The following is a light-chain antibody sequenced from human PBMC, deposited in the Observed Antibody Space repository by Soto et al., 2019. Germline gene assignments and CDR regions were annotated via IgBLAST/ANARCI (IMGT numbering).Light chain of an antibody. CDR2: AAS. V-gene: IGKV1D-12*01. J-gene: IGKJ5*01. CDR1: QGISRW. CDR3: QQLDSCPLT. Sequence: DIQMTQSPSSVSASVGDRVTITCRASQGISRWLAWYQKKPGRAPKLLIYAASSLQSGVPVRFSGSGSGTDFPLSISSLEPEDVATYYCQQLDSCPLTFGQGTRLEIK.